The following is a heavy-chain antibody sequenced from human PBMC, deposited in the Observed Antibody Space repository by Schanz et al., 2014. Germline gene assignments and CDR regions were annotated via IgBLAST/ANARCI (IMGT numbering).Heavy chain of an antibody. Sequence: MQLVESGGGVVQPGRSLRLSCAASGFTFSSYALSWVRQAPGKGLEWVSAISGGGGSTSYADSVKGRFTISRDNSKNTRFLQMNSLSAEDTAVYYCARGRANYGYHYWGLGTRVTVAS. V-gene: IGHV3-23*04. D-gene: IGHD3-10*01. CDR1: GFTFSSYA. CDR3: ARGRANYGYHY. CDR2: ISGGGGST. J-gene: IGHJ4*02.